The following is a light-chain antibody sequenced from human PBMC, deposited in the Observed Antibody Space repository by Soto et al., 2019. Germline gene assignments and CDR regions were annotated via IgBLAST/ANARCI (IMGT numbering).Light chain of an antibody. Sequence: DIQMTQSPSTLSASVGDRVTITCRASQSISSWLAWYQQRPGKAPKLLIYKASSLEGGVPSRFSGSGSGAEFTLTIGSLQPDDFATYYCQQYSSYSRWTFGQGTKVEIK. CDR1: QSISSW. J-gene: IGKJ1*01. CDR3: QQYSSYSRWT. V-gene: IGKV1-5*03. CDR2: KAS.